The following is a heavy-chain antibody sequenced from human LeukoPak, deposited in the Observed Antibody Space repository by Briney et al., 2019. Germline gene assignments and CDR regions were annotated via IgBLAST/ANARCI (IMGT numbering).Heavy chain of an antibody. Sequence: EGSLRLSCAASGFTFDDYAMHWVRQAPGKGLEWVSLISWDGGSTYYADSVKGRFTISRDNSKNSLYLQMNSLRAEDTALYYCAKDILSEEGASLFDYWGQGTLVTVSS. CDR3: AKDILSEEGASLFDY. D-gene: IGHD1-26*01. CDR1: GFTFDDYA. J-gene: IGHJ4*02. V-gene: IGHV3-43D*03. CDR2: ISWDGGST.